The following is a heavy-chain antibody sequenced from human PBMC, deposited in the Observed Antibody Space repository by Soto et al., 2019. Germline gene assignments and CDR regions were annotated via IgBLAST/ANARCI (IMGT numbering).Heavy chain of an antibody. D-gene: IGHD2-15*01. Sequence: VQLVESGGGLVQPGGSLRLSCAASGFTFSSYAMHWVRQAPGKGLEYVSAISSNGGSTYYANSVKGRFTISRDNSKNTLYLQMGRLRAEDMAVYYCARDRGSYYSYYRGQGTLVTVSS. CDR2: ISSNGGST. V-gene: IGHV3-64*01. CDR1: GFTFSSYA. CDR3: ARDRGSYYSYY. J-gene: IGHJ4*02.